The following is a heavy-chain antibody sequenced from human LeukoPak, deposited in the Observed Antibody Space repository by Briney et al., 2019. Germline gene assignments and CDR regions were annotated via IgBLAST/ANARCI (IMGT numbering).Heavy chain of an antibody. Sequence: SGTLSLTCAVSGASISDSYWWSWVRQPPGKGLEYIGEIYHSGGTNYNPSFKGRVTLSLDKSENQFSLKLSSVTAADTALYYCARDLRGMVDYWGQGTLVTVSS. V-gene: IGHV4-4*02. J-gene: IGHJ4*02. D-gene: IGHD3-16*01. CDR2: IYHSGGT. CDR3: ARDLRGMVDY. CDR1: GASISDSYW.